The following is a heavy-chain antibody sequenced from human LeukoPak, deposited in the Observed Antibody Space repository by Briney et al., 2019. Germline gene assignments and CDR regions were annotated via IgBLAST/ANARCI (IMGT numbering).Heavy chain of an antibody. Sequence: ASVKVSCKASGYTFTGYYMHWVRQAPGQGLEWMGWINPNSGGTNYAQKFQGRVTMTRDTSISTAYMELSRLRSDDTAVYYCAREGQYSYGYYYYYMDVWGKGTTVTVSS. D-gene: IGHD5-18*01. CDR2: INPNSGGT. CDR1: GYTFTGYY. CDR3: AREGQYSYGYYYYYMDV. V-gene: IGHV1-2*02. J-gene: IGHJ6*03.